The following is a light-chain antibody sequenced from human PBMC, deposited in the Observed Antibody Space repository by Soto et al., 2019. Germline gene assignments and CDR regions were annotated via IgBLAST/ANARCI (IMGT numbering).Light chain of an antibody. CDR1: QAISSY. CDR2: VAS. J-gene: IGKJ1*01. CDR3: QQYNSYSQT. Sequence: DIQLTQSPSFLSASFGDRVTITCRASQAISSYLAWYQQKPGKAPKLLIYVASTLQSGVPSRFSGSGSGTEFTLTISSLQPDDFATYYCQQYNSYSQTFGQGTKVDI. V-gene: IGKV1-9*01.